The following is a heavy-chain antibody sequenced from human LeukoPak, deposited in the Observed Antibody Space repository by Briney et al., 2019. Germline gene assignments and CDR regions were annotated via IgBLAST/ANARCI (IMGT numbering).Heavy chain of an antibody. CDR3: AREGGIVGVTDAFDI. CDR1: GDSISSNY. V-gene: IGHV4-59*01. Sequence: PSETLSLTCSVSGDSISSNYWSWMRQPPGKGLEWIGYIYYSGSTNYNPSLKSRVTMSVDTSKNQFSLNLSSMTAADTAVYYCAREGGIVGVTDAFDIWGQGTMVTVSS. J-gene: IGHJ3*02. CDR2: IYYSGST. D-gene: IGHD1-26*01.